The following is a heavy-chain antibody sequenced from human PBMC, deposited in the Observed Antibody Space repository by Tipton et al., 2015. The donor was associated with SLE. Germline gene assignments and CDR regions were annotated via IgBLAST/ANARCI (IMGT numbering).Heavy chain of an antibody. CDR2: IYYSGST. J-gene: IGHJ3*01. CDR1: GGSLSSSSYY. V-gene: IGHV4-39*01. Sequence: TLSLTCTVSGGSLSSSSYYWGWIRPPPGKGLEWIGSIYYSGSTYYNPSLKSRVTISVDTSKNPFSLKLSSVTAADTAVYYCARHVDYGEGAFSLWGQGTMVTVSS. D-gene: IGHD4/OR15-4a*01. CDR3: ARHVDYGEGAFSL.